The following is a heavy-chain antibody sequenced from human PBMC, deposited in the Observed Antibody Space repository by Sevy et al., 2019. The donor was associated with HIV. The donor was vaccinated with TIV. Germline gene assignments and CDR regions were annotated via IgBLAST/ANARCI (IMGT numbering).Heavy chain of an antibody. Sequence: GGSLRLSCAASGFTFSSYEMNWVRQAPGKGLEWVSYISSSGSTIYYADSVKGRFTISRDNAKNSLYLQMNSLRAEDTAVYYCARDMITFGGVIVAGRDFDYWGQGTLVTVSS. V-gene: IGHV3-48*03. CDR3: ARDMITFGGVIVAGRDFDY. D-gene: IGHD3-16*02. CDR2: ISSSGSTI. J-gene: IGHJ4*02. CDR1: GFTFSSYE.